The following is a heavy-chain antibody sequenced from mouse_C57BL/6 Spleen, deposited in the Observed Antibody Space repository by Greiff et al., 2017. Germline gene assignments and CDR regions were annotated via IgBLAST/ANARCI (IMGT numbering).Heavy chain of an antibody. V-gene: IGHV1-39*01. J-gene: IGHJ1*03. CDR3: ARGDDGPYWYFDV. Sequence: EVQLQESGPELVKPGASVKISCKASGYSFTDYNMNWVQQSNGKSLEWIGVINPNSGTTSYNQKFKGKATLTVDQSSSTAYMQLNSLTSEDSAVYDCARGDDGPYWYFDVWGTGTTVTVSS. CDR2: INPNSGTT. D-gene: IGHD2-3*01. CDR1: GYSFTDYN.